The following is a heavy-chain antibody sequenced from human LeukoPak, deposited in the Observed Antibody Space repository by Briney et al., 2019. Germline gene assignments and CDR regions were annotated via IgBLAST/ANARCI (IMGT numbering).Heavy chain of an antibody. J-gene: IGHJ4*02. V-gene: IGHV1-69*05. D-gene: IGHD6-13*01. CDR3: ATGPCISIAAAGTGTCFDY. Sequence: ASVKVSCKASGGTFSSYAISWVRQAPGQGLEWMGGIIPIFGTANYAQKFQGRVTITTDESTSTAYMELSSLRSEDTAVYYCATGPCISIAAAGTGTCFDYWGQGTLVTVSS. CDR2: IIPIFGTA. CDR1: GGTFSSYA.